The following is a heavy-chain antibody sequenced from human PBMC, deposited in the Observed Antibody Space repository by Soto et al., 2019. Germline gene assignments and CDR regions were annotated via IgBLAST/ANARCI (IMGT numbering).Heavy chain of an antibody. CDR2: FYYTGGT. CDR3: ASTRQGNYDFLSGYYALDY. V-gene: IGHV4-39*01. Sequence: SETLSLTCTVSGASISSSRSYWGWVRQPPGKGLEWIVSFYYTGGTYSTYYNPSLKSRVTISVDTSKSQFSLHLRSVTAADTAVYYCASTRQGNYDFLSGYYALDYWGQGTLVTVSS. D-gene: IGHD3-3*01. J-gene: IGHJ4*02. CDR1: GASISSSRSY.